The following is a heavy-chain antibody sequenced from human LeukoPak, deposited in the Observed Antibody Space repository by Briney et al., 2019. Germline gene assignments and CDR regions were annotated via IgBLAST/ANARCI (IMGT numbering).Heavy chain of an antibody. D-gene: IGHD6-19*01. CDR3: ARDRPGYSSYFDP. V-gene: IGHV1-2*02. CDR1: GYSFTDYH. Sequence: ASVKVSCKASGYSFTDYHMHWVRQAPGQGLEWMGWINTKTGGTNYAQTFQGRVTLTRDTSISAVYMEMSSLRSDDTAAYHCARDRPGYSSYFDPWGQGTLVTVSS. CDR2: INTKTGGT. J-gene: IGHJ5*02.